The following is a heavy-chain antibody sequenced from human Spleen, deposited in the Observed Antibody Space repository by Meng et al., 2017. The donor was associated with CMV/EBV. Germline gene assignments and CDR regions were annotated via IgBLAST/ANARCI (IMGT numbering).Heavy chain of an antibody. CDR1: YA. Sequence: YAMKGVRRGQGKSLEWVSGSRGAGGRTYYADSVKGRFTISSDNSNNTLYLLMNSLRAEDTAVYYCAKDSVVLVSSFWSGYPGSGFDDWGQGTLVTVSS. J-gene: IGHJ4*02. V-gene: IGHV3-23*01. D-gene: IGHD3-3*01. CDR2: SRGAGGRT. CDR3: AKDSVVLVSSFWSGYPGSGFDD.